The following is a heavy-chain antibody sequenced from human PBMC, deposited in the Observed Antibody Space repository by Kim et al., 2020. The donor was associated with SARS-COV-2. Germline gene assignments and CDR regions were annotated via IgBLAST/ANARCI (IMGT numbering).Heavy chain of an antibody. Sequence: GGSLRLSCAASGFTFSSYGMHWVRQAPGKGLEWVAVISYDGSNKYYADSVKGRFTISRDNSKNTLYLQMNSLRAEDTAVYYCASHGDAFDIWGQGTMVTVSS. CDR3: ASHGDAFDI. CDR2: ISYDGSNK. V-gene: IGHV3-30*03. J-gene: IGHJ3*02. CDR1: GFTFSSYG.